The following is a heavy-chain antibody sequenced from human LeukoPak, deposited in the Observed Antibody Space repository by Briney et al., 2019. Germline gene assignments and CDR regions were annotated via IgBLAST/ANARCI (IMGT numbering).Heavy chain of an antibody. D-gene: IGHD2-8*02. CDR2: IPSSGDSI. CDR3: ARGCRGGVCFRDF. Sequence: GGSLRLSCTASGFSFSSYSMNWVRQAPGKGLEWVSTIPSSGDSIYYADSVKGRFTVSRDNAENSLYLHMNSLRAEDTAVYYCARGCRGGVCFRDFWGQGALVTVSS. J-gene: IGHJ4*02. V-gene: IGHV3-21*06. CDR1: GFSFSSYS.